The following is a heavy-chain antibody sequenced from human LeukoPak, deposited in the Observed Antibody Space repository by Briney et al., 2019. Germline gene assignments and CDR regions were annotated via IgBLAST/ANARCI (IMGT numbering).Heavy chain of an antibody. J-gene: IGHJ4*02. D-gene: IGHD2-21*02. Sequence: PGGSLRLSCAASGFTFSSYAMNWVRQTPGKGLEWVSSISGSSGSLYYADSVKGRFTISRDNSKNTFYLQMNSLRAEDTAIYYCAKDFVAVTAIGMYYSDYWGQGTLVTVSA. CDR2: ISGSSGSL. V-gene: IGHV3-23*01. CDR3: AKDFVAVTAIGMYYSDY. CDR1: GFTFSSYA.